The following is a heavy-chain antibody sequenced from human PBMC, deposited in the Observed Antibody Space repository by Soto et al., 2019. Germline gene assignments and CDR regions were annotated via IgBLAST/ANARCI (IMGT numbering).Heavy chain of an antibody. J-gene: IGHJ6*02. Sequence: ESGGGVVQPGRSLRLSCVASGFTFSTYGMHWVRQAPGKGLEWVAVISYDGRNKYYADSVKGRLTISRDNSKNTVYLQMNSLRGEDTAVYYCAKGQHCSTTSCYFYHYGMDVWGQGTTVAVSS. CDR2: ISYDGRNK. CDR1: GFTFSTYG. CDR3: AKGQHCSTTSCYFYHYGMDV. D-gene: IGHD2-2*01. V-gene: IGHV3-30*18.